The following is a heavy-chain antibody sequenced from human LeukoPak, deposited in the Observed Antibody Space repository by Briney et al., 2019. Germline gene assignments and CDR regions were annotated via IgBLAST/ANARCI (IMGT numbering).Heavy chain of an antibody. CDR1: GGSFSGYY. V-gene: IGHV4-34*01. J-gene: IGHJ4*02. Sequence: SETLSLTCAVYGGSFSGYYWSWIRQPPGKGLEWSGEINHSGSANYNPSLKSRVTISVDKSKNQFSLKLSSVTAADTAVYYCARRTTVTIPFGYWGQGTLVTVSS. D-gene: IGHD4-11*01. CDR2: INHSGSA. CDR3: ARRTTVTIPFGY.